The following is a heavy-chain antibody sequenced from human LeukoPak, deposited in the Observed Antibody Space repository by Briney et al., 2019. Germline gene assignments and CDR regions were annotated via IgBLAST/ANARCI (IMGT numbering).Heavy chain of an antibody. CDR3: AKDDSSSSYFDY. Sequence: GGSLRLSCAASGFTFDDYAMHWVRHAPGKGMEWVSGISWNSGSIGYADSVKGRFTIARDNAKNSLYLQMNSLRAEDTALYYCAKDDSSSSYFDYWGQGTLVTVSS. V-gene: IGHV3-9*01. J-gene: IGHJ4*02. CDR2: ISWNSGSI. CDR1: GFTFDDYA. D-gene: IGHD6-6*01.